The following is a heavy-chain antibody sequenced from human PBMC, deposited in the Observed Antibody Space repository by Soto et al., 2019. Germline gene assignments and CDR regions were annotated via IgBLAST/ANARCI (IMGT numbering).Heavy chain of an antibody. D-gene: IGHD4-4*01. Sequence: QVQLQESGPGLVKPSETLSLTCTVSGGSVNSGNYYWSWIRQPPGKGLEWIGYIYYSGSTNYNPSLKSRVTISVDTSNNQFSLKLSSVTAADTAVYYCATRIYSSYASFDYWGQGTLVIVSS. V-gene: IGHV4-61*01. CDR2: IYYSGST. CDR1: GGSVNSGNYY. CDR3: ATRIYSSYASFDY. J-gene: IGHJ4*02.